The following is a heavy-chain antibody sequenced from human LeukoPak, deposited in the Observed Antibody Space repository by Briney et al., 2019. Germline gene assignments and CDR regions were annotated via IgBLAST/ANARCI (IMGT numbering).Heavy chain of an antibody. CDR2: TYYRSKWYN. CDR3: ARAYITPRKYQLPRSIYYYYYMDV. V-gene: IGHV6-1*01. J-gene: IGHJ6*03. CDR1: GDSVSSNSAA. Sequence: SQTLSLTCAISGDSVSSNSAAWNWIRQSPSRGLEWLGRTYYRSKWYNAYAVSVKSRITINPDTSKNQFSLQLNSVTPEDTAVYYCARAYITPRKYQLPRSIYYYYYMDVWGKGTTVTVSS. D-gene: IGHD2-2*01.